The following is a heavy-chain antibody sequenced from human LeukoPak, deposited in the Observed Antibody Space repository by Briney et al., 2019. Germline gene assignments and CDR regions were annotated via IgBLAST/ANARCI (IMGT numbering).Heavy chain of an antibody. CDR3: ARRYYYVSGSYYKLSYFDY. D-gene: IGHD3-10*01. V-gene: IGHV4-39*01. CDR1: GGSISSSSYY. J-gene: IGHJ4*02. Sequence: SETLSLTSTVSGGSISSSSYYWGWILQPPGKGLEWIGSIYYSGSTYYNPSLKSRVTISVDTSKNQFSLKLSSVTAADTAVYYCARRYYYVSGSYYKLSYFDYWGQGTLVTVSS. CDR2: IYYSGST.